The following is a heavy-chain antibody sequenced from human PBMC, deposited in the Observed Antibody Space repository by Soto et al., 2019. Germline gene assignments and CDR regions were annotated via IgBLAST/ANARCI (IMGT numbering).Heavy chain of an antibody. CDR3: ARTRRLYLNAASGDYGASLEDS. D-gene: IGHD3-16*01. CDR2: ISVYTGNT. J-gene: IGHJ4*02. V-gene: IGHV1-18*01. CDR1: GYTFKMFG. Sequence: QVPLVQSGAEVKKPGASVKVSCEASGYTFKMFGITWLRQAPGQGREWLGLISVYTGNTDYAPKIQERVTLTTDTSTNTAYMEVRSLRSDDTAVYYCARTRRLYLNAASGDYGASLEDSWGQGTLVTVSS.